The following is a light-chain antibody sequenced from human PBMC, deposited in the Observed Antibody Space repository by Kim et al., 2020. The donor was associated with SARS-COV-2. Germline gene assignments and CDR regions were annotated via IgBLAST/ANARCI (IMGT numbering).Light chain of an antibody. Sequence: ASVGDRGTITCRASQDISNYLALFQHKPGTAPKLLIYAASALHSEVPSRFSGSGSGTDFTLTISSLQPEDVATFYCQSYNSAPWTFGRGTKVEIK. V-gene: IGKV1-27*01. CDR3: QSYNSAPWT. CDR1: QDISNY. J-gene: IGKJ1*01. CDR2: AAS.